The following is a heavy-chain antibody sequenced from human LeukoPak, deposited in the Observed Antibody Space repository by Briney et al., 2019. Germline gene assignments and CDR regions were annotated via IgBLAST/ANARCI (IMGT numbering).Heavy chain of an antibody. D-gene: IGHD5-24*01. CDR1: DGSFSGYY. Sequence: ETLSLTCAVYDGSFSGYYWSWIRQPPGKGLEWVSRINSDGSSTSYADSVKGRFTISRDNAKNTLYLQMNSLRAEDTAVYYCARGRGVRDGYNFGYWGQGTLVTVSS. V-gene: IGHV3-74*01. CDR2: INSDGSST. J-gene: IGHJ4*02. CDR3: ARGRGVRDGYNFGY.